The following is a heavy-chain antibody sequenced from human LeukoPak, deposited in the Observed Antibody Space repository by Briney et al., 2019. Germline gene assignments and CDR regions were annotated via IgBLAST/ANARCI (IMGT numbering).Heavy chain of an antibody. J-gene: IGHJ6*02. CDR2: IYTSGST. CDR3: VGVFGDGYYYYGMDV. V-gene: IGHV4-4*07. Sequence: SETLSLTCTVSGGSISSYYWSWIRQPAGKGLEWIGRIYTSGSTNYNPSLKSRVTMSVDTSKNQFSLKLSSVTAADTAVSYCVGVFGDGYYYYGMDVWGQGTTVTVSS. CDR1: GGSISSYY. D-gene: IGHD3-10*02.